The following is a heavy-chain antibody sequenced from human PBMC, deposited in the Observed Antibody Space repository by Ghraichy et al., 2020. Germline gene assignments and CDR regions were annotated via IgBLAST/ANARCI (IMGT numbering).Heavy chain of an antibody. CDR1: GFIFSSFW. CDR3: ARDSDFDY. CDR2: IKQDGSEK. Sequence: GSLNISCAASGFIFSSFWMSWVRQAPGKGLEWVANIKQDGSEKYYVDSVKGRFTISRDNVKNSLYLQMNSLRADDTAVYYCARDSDFDYWGQGTLVTVSS. V-gene: IGHV3-7*03. J-gene: IGHJ4*02.